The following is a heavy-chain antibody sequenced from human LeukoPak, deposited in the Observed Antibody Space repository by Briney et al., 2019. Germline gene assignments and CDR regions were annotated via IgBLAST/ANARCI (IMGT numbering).Heavy chain of an antibody. Sequence: ASVKVSCKASGYTFTSYYMHWVRQAPGQGLEWMGIINPSGGSTSYAQKFQGRVTMTRETSTSTVYMELSSLRSEDTAVYYCASVNVDTASVDYWGQGTLVTVSS. V-gene: IGHV1-46*01. J-gene: IGHJ4*02. D-gene: IGHD5-18*01. CDR1: GYTFTSYY. CDR2: INPSGGST. CDR3: ASVNVDTASVDY.